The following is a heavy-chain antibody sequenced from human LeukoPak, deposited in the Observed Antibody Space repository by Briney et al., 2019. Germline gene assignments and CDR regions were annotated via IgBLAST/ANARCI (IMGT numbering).Heavy chain of an antibody. CDR2: INPNSGGT. Sequence: ASVKVSCKASGYTFTGYYMHWVRQAPGQGLEWMGWINPNSGGTNYAQKFQGRVTMTRDTSISTAYMELRSLGSDDTAVYYCARKGPPGAAAGTGYFQHWGQGTLVTVSS. CDR3: ARKGPPGAAAGTGYFQH. D-gene: IGHD6-13*01. J-gene: IGHJ1*01. CDR1: GYTFTGYY. V-gene: IGHV1-2*02.